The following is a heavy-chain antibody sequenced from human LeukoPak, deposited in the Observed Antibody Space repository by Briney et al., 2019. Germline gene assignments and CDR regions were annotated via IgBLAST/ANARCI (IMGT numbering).Heavy chain of an antibody. J-gene: IGHJ4*02. CDR2: IFYSGIT. V-gene: IGHV4-39*01. CDR1: GGSMSNIYY. Sequence: SETLSLTCNVSGGSMSNIYYWGWIRQPPGKGLEWIGNIFYSGITYYNPSLKSRVTISVDTSKNQFSLKLSSVTAADTAVYYCARRGGGSYFDYWGQGTLVTVSS. CDR3: ARRGGGSYFDY. D-gene: IGHD1-26*01.